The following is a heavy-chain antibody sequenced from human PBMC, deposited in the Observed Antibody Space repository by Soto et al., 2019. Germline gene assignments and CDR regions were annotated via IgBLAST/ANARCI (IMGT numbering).Heavy chain of an antibody. Sequence: EVQLAEAGGGLVQWGGSLRLSCAASGFTFSDYWMNWVRQAPGKGLEWVASIKYDGAEKTYVDSVKGRFTISRDNPKXXXXXXXXXXXXXXXXXXXXXXXXXXPXLYF. CDR1: GFTFSDYW. V-gene: IGHV3-7*02. CDR3: XXXXXXPXLYF. CDR2: IKYDGAEK. J-gene: IGHJ4*01.